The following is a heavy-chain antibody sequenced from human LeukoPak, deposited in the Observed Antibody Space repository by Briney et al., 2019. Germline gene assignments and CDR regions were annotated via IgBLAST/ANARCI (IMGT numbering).Heavy chain of an antibody. CDR2: ISYDGSNK. CDR1: GFTFSSYA. CDR3: ARPNIVATISALGY. D-gene: IGHD5-12*01. V-gene: IGHV3-30-3*01. Sequence: GGSLRLSCAASGFTFSSYAMHWVRQAPGKGLEWVAVISYDGSNKYYADSVKGRFTISRDNSKNTLYLQMNSLRAEDTAVYYCARPNIVATISALGYWGQGTLVTVSS. J-gene: IGHJ4*02.